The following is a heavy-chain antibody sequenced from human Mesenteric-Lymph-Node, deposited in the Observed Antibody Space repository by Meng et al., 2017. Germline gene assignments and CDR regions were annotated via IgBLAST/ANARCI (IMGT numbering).Heavy chain of an antibody. V-gene: IGHV4-34*01. Sequence: QVQLTQWGAGLLKPSATLSLICAVSGGSFSGHYWSWIRQPPGKGLEWIGEINDSGSTDYNPSLKSRVTISVDTSKSQFSLKLSSVTAADTAMYYCARGPLVRGVIHYWGQGTLVTVSS. J-gene: IGHJ4*02. D-gene: IGHD3-10*01. CDR1: GGSFSGHY. CDR2: INDSGST. CDR3: ARGPLVRGVIHY.